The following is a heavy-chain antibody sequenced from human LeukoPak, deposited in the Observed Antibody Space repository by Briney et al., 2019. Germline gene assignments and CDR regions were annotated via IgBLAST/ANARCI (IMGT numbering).Heavy chain of an antibody. Sequence: SETLSLTCTVSGGSTSSSSHYWGWIRQPPGKGLEWIGSIYYGGSTYSNPSLKSRVSISVDTSRNQFSLTLISVTAADTAVYYCPRKQITQSSYYDFWSGYSSRYYYYMDVWGKGTTVTVSS. D-gene: IGHD3-3*01. CDR3: PRKQITQSSYYDFWSGYSSRYYYYMDV. CDR2: IYYGGST. CDR1: GGSTSSSSHY. V-gene: IGHV4-39*07. J-gene: IGHJ6*03.